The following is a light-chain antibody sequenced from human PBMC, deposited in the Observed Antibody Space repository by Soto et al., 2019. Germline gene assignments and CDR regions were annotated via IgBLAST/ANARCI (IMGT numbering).Light chain of an antibody. CDR2: GAS. CDR1: QSVSSN. Sequence: EIVMPQSPATLSLSSGERATLSCRASQSVSSNLAWYQQKPGQAPRLLIYGASTRATGIPARFIGSGSGTEFTLTISSLQSEDFAVYYCQQYSNWPRTFGQGTKV. J-gene: IGKJ1*01. CDR3: QQYSNWPRT. V-gene: IGKV3-15*01.